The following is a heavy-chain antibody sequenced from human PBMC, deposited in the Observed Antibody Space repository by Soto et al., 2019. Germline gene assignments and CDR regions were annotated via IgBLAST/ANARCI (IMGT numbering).Heavy chain of an antibody. CDR2: ISSSSSYI. J-gene: IGHJ5*02. CDR1: GFTFSSYS. V-gene: IGHV3-21*01. CDR3: ARDDSSGYYFWGGNWFDP. D-gene: IGHD3-22*01. Sequence: PGGSLRLSCAASGFTFSSYSMNWVRQAPGKGLEWVSSISSSSSYIYYADSVKGRFTISRDNAKNSLYLQMNSLRAEDTAVYYCARDDSSGYYFWGGNWFDPWGQGT.